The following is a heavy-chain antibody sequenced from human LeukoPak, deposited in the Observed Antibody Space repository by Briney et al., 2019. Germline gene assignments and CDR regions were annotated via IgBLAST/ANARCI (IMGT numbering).Heavy chain of an antibody. CDR1: GFTFGDYA. D-gene: IGHD1-26*01. CDR3: TTDGVGVEGATYDN. CDR2: IRSEAYGGTP. J-gene: IGHJ4*02. V-gene: IGHV3-49*04. Sequence: GGSLRLSCTASGFTFGDYAMTWVRQAPGKGLEWVGFIRSEAYGGTPEYAASVKGRFTISRDDSKSIAYLQMNSLKTEDTAVYYCTTDGVGVEGATYDNWGQGTLVSVSS.